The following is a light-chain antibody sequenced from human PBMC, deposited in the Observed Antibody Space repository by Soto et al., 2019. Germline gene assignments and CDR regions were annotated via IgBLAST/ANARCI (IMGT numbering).Light chain of an antibody. CDR1: QSVSSRD. CDR2: ATS. J-gene: IGKJ2*01. CDR3: QQYDNSPGYT. V-gene: IGKV3-20*01. Sequence: EIVLTQSPGTLSLSPGERATLSCRASQSVSSRDLAWYQQKPGQAPRLLIYATSSRAAGIPDRFSGSGSGTDFTLTISRLEPEDFAVYYCQQYDNSPGYTFGQGT.